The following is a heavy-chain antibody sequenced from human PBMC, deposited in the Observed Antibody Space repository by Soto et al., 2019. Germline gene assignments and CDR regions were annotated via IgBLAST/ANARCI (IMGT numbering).Heavy chain of an antibody. D-gene: IGHD4-17*01. CDR2: IYYSGST. J-gene: IGHJ5*02. CDR3: ARLGDYGDLGRWFDP. CDR1: GGSISSSSYY. Sequence: ETLSLTCTVSGGSISSSSYYWGWIRQPPGKGLEWIGSIYYSGSTYYNPSLKSRVTISVDTSKNQFSLKLSSVTAADTAVYYCARLGDYGDLGRWFDPWGQGTLVTVSS. V-gene: IGHV4-39*01.